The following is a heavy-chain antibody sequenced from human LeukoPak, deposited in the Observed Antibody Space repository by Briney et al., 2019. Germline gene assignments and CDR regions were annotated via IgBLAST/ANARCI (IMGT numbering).Heavy chain of an antibody. D-gene: IGHD2-15*01. CDR1: GFTFSRYW. CDR3: ARAVASNWFDP. J-gene: IGHJ5*02. CDR2: IKEDGNEK. Sequence: GGSLRLSCAASGFTFSRYWMSWVRQAPGKGLEWVANIKEDGNEKYYVDSVKGRLTISRDNAKNSLYLQMNSLRAEDTAVYYCARAVASNWFDPWGQGTLVTVSS. V-gene: IGHV3-7*04.